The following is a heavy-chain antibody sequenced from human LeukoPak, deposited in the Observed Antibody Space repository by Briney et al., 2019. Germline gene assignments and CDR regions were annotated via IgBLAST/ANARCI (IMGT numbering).Heavy chain of an antibody. CDR2: IIPIFGTA. CDR1: GGTFSSYA. CDR3: ATAMGGYYYYGMDV. D-gene: IGHD3-10*01. Sequence: ASVKVSCKASGGTFSSYAISWVRQAPGQGLEWMGGIIPIFGTANYAQKFQGRVTITADESTSTAYMELSSLRSEDTAVYYCATAMGGYYYYGMDVWGQGTTVTVSS. V-gene: IGHV1-69*13. J-gene: IGHJ6*02.